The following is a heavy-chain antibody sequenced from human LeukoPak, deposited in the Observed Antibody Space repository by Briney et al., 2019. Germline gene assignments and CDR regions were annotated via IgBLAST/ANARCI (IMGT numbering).Heavy chain of an antibody. D-gene: IGHD3-3*01. CDR3: ARESDDFWSGYYNGPFDY. J-gene: IGHJ4*02. Sequence: GGSLRLSCAASGFTFSSYAMHWVRQAPGKGLEWAAVISYDGSNKYYADSVKGRFTISRDNSKNTLYLQMNSLRAEDTAVYYCARESDDFWSGYYNGPFDYWGQGTLVTVSS. CDR1: GFTFSSYA. V-gene: IGHV3-30-3*01. CDR2: ISYDGSNK.